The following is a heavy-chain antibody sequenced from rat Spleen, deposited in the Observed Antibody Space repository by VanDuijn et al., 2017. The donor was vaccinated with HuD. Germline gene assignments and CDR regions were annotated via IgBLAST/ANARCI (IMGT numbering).Heavy chain of an antibody. CDR2: IWSKGVT. Sequence: QVQLKESGPGLVQPLQTLSPTCTVSGLSLTSNCVSWIRQPPGKGLEWLGIIWSKGVTAYNSAIKSRLSISRDTSKSQVFLKMNSLQPEDTGTYYCARHRQLFDYWGQGVMVTVSS. J-gene: IGHJ2*01. CDR3: ARHRQLFDY. D-gene: IGHD1-10*01. V-gene: IGHV2-47*01. CDR1: GLSLTSNC.